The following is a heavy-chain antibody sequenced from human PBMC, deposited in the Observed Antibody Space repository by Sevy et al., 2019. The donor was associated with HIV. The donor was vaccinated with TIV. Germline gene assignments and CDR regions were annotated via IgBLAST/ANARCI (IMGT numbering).Heavy chain of an antibody. J-gene: IGHJ4*02. Sequence: GGSLRLSCAASGFTFSSYSMSWVRQAPGKGLEWVSAISGSGGSTYYADSVKGRFTISRDNSKNTLYLQMNSLRAEDTAVYYCAKDAVVVVVAANADYWGQGTLVTVSS. CDR3: AKDAVVVVVAANADY. CDR1: GFTFSSYS. CDR2: ISGSGGST. D-gene: IGHD2-15*01. V-gene: IGHV3-23*01.